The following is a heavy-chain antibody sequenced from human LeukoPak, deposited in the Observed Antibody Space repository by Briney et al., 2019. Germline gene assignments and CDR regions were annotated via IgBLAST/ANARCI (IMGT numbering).Heavy chain of an antibody. CDR1: GCTFSSYG. Sequence: GASLSLSCAASGCTFSSYGMHWVRKPPGKGLEWVSAISGSGVSTYYADSVKGRFTISRDNSKNTLYLQMNSLRAEDTAVYYCGGPPGVGSGPYFDYWGQGTLVTVSS. D-gene: IGHD6-19*01. CDR2: ISGSGVST. CDR3: GGPPGVGSGPYFDY. J-gene: IGHJ4*02. V-gene: IGHV3-23*01.